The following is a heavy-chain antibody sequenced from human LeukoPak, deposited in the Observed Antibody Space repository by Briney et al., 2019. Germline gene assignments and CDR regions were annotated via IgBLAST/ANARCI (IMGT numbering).Heavy chain of an antibody. CDR1: GFTFYTYS. D-gene: IGHD3-10*01. CDR3: ARDGSFDYYGSGRNYYYMDV. CDR2: ISSSSSTI. J-gene: IGHJ6*03. V-gene: IGHV3-48*01. Sequence: PGGSLRLSCAASGFTFYTYSMNWVRQAPGKGLEWVSYISSSSSTIYYADSVKGRFTISRDNAKSSLYLQMNSLRAEDTAVYYCARDGSFDYYGSGRNYYYMDVWGKGTTVTVSS.